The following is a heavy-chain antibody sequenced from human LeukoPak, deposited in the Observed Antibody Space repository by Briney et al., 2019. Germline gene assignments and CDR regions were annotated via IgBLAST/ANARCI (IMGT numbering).Heavy chain of an antibody. D-gene: IGHD3-10*01. J-gene: IGHJ4*02. Sequence: GGSLRLSCAASGFTLSSNYMSWVRQAPGKGLEWVSVIYSGGSTYYADSVKGRFTISRDNSKNTLYLQMNSLRAADTAVYYCAGGSRFGELSLSAFDYWGQGTLVTVSS. CDR3: AGGSRFGELSLSAFDY. CDR2: IYSGGST. CDR1: GFTLSSNY. V-gene: IGHV3-53*01.